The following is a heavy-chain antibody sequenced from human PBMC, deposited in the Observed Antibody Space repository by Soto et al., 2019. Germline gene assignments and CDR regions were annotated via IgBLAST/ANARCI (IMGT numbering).Heavy chain of an antibody. CDR3: ARDDYMVRGARLGMDV. D-gene: IGHD3-10*01. CDR2: IYYSGST. J-gene: IGHJ6*02. CDR1: GGSISSGDYY. V-gene: IGHV4-30-4*01. Sequence: PSETLSLTCTVSGGSISSGDYYWSWIRQPPGKGLEWIGYIYYSGSTYYNPSLKSRVTISVDTSKNQFSLKLSSVTAADTAVYYCARDDYMVRGARLGMDVWGQGTTVTVSS.